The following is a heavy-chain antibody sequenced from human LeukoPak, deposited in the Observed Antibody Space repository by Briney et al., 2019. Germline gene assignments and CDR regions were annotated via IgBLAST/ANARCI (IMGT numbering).Heavy chain of an antibody. CDR1: GFTFSSHA. D-gene: IGHD4-23*01. V-gene: IGHV3-30*18. CDR2: ISYAGSNK. CDR3: AKDSLRWSYFYYGMDV. Sequence: GGSLRLSCAASGFTFSSHAMSWVRQAPGKGLEWVAVISYAGSNKYYVDSVKGRFTISRDNSKNTLYLQMNSLRAEDTAVYYCAKDSLRWSYFYYGMDVWGQGTTVTVSS. J-gene: IGHJ6*02.